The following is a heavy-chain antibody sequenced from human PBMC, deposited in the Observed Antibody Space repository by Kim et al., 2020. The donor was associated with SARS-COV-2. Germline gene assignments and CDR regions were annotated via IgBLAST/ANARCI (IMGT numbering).Heavy chain of an antibody. J-gene: IGHJ4*02. CDR3: AKDGQWSFDY. Sequence: GDSTYYSDSVRGRFIISRDNSKSTLHLQINSLRAEDTAQYYCAKDGQWSFDYWGQGTPVTVSS. CDR2: GDST. D-gene: IGHD2-8*01. V-gene: IGHV3-23*01.